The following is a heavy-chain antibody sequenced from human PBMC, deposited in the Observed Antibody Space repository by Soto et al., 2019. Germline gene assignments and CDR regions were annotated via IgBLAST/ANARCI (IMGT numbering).Heavy chain of an antibody. CDR1: GFSLSTSGVG. V-gene: IGHV2-5*02. Sequence: QITLKESGPTLVKPTQTLTLTCTFSGFSLSTSGVGVGWIRQPPGQALEWLALIYWDDDKRYSPSLKSRLTTTTDTPKNQSGLTRTNLAPGDTATYYCAHANSCRWYWSGSYHWFDPWGQGTPVTVSS. CDR2: IYWDDDK. J-gene: IGHJ5*02. CDR3: AHANSCRWYWSGSYHWFDP. D-gene: IGHD6-13*01.